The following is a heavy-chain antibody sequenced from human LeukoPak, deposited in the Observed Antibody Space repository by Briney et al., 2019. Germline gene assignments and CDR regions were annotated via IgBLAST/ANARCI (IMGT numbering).Heavy chain of an antibody. CDR1: GGSINSYY. V-gene: IGHV4-59*08. Sequence: SETLSLTCTVSGGSINSYYWSWIRQPPGKGLEWIGFIFYSGSTNYNPSLKSRVTISVDTSKNQFSLKLSSVTAADTAVYYCARAVSGGSKTNGIEDWFDPWGQGTLVTVSS. CDR3: ARAVSGGSKTNGIEDWFDP. CDR2: IFYSGST. D-gene: IGHD2-15*01. J-gene: IGHJ5*02.